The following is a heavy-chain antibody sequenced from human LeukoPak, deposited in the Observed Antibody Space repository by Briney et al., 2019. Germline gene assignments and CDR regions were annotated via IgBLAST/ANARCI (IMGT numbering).Heavy chain of an antibody. CDR2: INPNSGGT. J-gene: IGHJ6*03. CDR1: GYTFTSYG. CDR3: ARGQEWLLYYYYYYMDV. Sequence: ATVKVSCKASGYTFTSYGISWVRQAPGQGLEWMGRINPNSGGTNYAQKFQGRVTMTRDTSISTAYMELSRLRSDDTAVYYCARGQEWLLYYYYYYMDVWGKGTTVTVSS. D-gene: IGHD3-3*01. V-gene: IGHV1-2*06.